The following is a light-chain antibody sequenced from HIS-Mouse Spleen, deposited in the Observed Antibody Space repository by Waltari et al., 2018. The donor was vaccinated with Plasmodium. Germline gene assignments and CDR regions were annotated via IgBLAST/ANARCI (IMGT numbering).Light chain of an antibody. V-gene: IGLV2-14*03. J-gene: IGLJ3*02. CDR2: DFS. CDR1: SRDVGSYHY. CDR3: SSYTSSSWV. Sequence: QNALTQPASVSGSPGPSITISCTRTSRDVGSYHYVSWYQQHPGKAPKLMVYDFSNRPSGVSTRFSGSKSGNTASLTISWLQAEDDADYYCSSYTSSSWVFGGGTKLTVL.